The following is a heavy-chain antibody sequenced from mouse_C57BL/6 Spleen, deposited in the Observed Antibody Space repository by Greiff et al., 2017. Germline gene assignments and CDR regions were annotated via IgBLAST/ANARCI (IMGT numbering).Heavy chain of an antibody. CDR2: IDPSDSYT. CDR1: GYTFTSYW. V-gene: IGHV1-50*01. Sequence: VKLQQPGAELVKPGASVKLSCKASGYTFTSYWMQWVKQRPGQGLEWIGEIDPSDSYTNYNQKFKGKATLTVDTSSSTAYMQLSSLTSEDSAVYYCARPAWFAYWGQGTLVTVSA. J-gene: IGHJ3*01. CDR3: ARPAWFAY.